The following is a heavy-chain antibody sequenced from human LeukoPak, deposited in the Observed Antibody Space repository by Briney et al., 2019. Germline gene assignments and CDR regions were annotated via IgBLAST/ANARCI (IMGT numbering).Heavy chain of an antibody. Sequence: SETLSLTCTASGGSISSGGYYWSWIRQHPGKGLEWIGYIYYSGGTYYNPSLKSRVTISVDTSKNQFSLKLSSVTAADTAVYYCASVPYCSGGSCHTDFDPWGQGTLVTVSS. CDR2: IYYSGGT. CDR1: GGSISSGGYY. CDR3: ASVPYCSGGSCHTDFDP. J-gene: IGHJ5*02. D-gene: IGHD2-15*01. V-gene: IGHV4-31*03.